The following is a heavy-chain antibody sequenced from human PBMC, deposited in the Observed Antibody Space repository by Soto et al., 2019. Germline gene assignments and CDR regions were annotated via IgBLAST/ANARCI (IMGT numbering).Heavy chain of an antibody. V-gene: IGHV3-33*01. D-gene: IGHD2-15*01. CDR1: GFTFSSYG. Sequence: GGSLRLSCAASGFTFSSYGMHWVRQAPGKGLEWVAVIWYDGSNKYYADSVKGRSTISRENYKNTLYLQMKSLRAEDTAVYYCASDHSCSGGSCYWFDHWGQGSLVTVSS. J-gene: IGHJ5*02. CDR3: ASDHSCSGGSCYWFDH. CDR2: IWYDGSNK.